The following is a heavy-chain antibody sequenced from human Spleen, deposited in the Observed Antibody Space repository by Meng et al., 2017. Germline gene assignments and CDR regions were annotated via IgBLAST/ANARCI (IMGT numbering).Heavy chain of an antibody. Sequence: VQLVESGGGVVQPGRSLRLSCAASGFTFSSYAMHWVRPAPGKGLEWVSSISSSSDYADSVKGRFTISRDNAKNSLYLQMNSLRAEDTAMYYCARGRVVVAATPSDYWGQGTLVTVSS. CDR3: ARGRVVVAATPSDY. CDR2: ISSSS. D-gene: IGHD2-15*01. CDR1: GFTFSSYA. V-gene: IGHV3-21*01. J-gene: IGHJ4*02.